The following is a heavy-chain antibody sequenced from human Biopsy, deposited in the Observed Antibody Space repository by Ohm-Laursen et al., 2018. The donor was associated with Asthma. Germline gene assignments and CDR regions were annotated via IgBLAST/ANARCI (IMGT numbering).Heavy chain of an antibody. CDR2: IYSGGTS. V-gene: IGHV3-53*01. CDR3: ARGDSSNWSHYYFDY. CDR1: GFAVSSDH. J-gene: IGHJ4*02. D-gene: IGHD3-22*01. Sequence: SLRLSCAASGFAVSSDHMFWVRQAPGKGLEGVSVIYSGGTSHTADSVRGRFTISRDYSKNTLYLQMHSLRAEDTAVYYCARGDSSNWSHYYFDYWGQGTLVTVSS.